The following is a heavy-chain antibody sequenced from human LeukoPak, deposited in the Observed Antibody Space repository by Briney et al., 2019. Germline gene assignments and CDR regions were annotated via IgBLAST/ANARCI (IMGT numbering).Heavy chain of an antibody. CDR2: ISYDGSNK. Sequence: GGSLRLSCAASGFTFSSYAMHWVRQAPGKGLEWVAVISYDGSNKYYADSVKGRFTISRDNSKNTLYLQMNSLRAEDTAVYYCAKETRTWDAFDIWGQGTMVTVSS. V-gene: IGHV3-30*04. CDR1: GFTFSSYA. CDR3: AKETRTWDAFDI. J-gene: IGHJ3*02.